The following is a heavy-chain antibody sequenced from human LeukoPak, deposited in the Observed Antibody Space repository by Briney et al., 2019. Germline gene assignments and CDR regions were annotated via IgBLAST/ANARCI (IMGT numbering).Heavy chain of an antibody. D-gene: IGHD4-23*01. CDR2: IYYSGST. CDR3: ARDPVAAPAFDI. J-gene: IGHJ3*02. Sequence: PSETLSLTCTVSGGSISSGGYYWSWLRQHPGKGLEWIGYIYYSGSTYYNPSLKSRVTISVDTSKNQFSLKLSSVTAADTAVYYCARDPVAAPAFDIWGQGTMVTVSS. V-gene: IGHV4-31*03. CDR1: GGSISSGGYY.